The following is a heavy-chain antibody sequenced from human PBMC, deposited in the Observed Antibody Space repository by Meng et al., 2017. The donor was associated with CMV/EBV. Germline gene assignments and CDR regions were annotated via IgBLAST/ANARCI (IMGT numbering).Heavy chain of an antibody. V-gene: IGHV1-46*01. CDR3: ASTITYSIAAAGRNWFDP. Sequence: ASAKVSCKASGYTFTSYYMHWVRQAPGQGLEWMGIINPSGGSTSYAQKLQGRVTMTRDTSTSTVYMELSSLRSEDTAVYYCASTITYSIAAAGRNWFDPWGQGTLVTVSS. D-gene: IGHD6-13*01. J-gene: IGHJ5*02. CDR2: INPSGGST. CDR1: GYTFTSYY.